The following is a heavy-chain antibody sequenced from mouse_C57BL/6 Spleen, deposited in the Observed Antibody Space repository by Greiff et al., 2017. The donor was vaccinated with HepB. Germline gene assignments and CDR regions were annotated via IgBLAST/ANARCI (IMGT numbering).Heavy chain of an antibody. J-gene: IGHJ4*01. CDR2: IWRGGST. D-gene: IGHD1-1*01. V-gene: IGHV2-5*01. CDR3: AKNRVEDYAMDY. CDR1: GFSLTSYG. Sequence: VQLVESGPGLVQPSQSLSITCTVSGFSLTSYGVHWVRQSPGKGLEWLGVIWRGGSTDYNAAFMSRLRITKDNSKSQVFYKMNSLQADDTAIYYWAKNRVEDYAMDYWGQGTSVTVSS.